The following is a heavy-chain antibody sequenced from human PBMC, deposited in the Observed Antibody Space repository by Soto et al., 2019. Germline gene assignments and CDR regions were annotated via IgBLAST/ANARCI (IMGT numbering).Heavy chain of an antibody. CDR3: ARAMDLYSGSPRDAFDI. CDR2: ISAYNGNT. J-gene: IGHJ3*02. V-gene: IGHV1-18*01. CDR1: GYTFTSYG. D-gene: IGHD1-26*01. Sequence: QVQLVQSGAEVKKPGASVKVSCKASGYTFTSYGISWVRQAPGQGLEWMGWISAYNGNTNYAQKLQGRVTMTTDTSTSTAYMELRSLRADDTAVYYCARAMDLYSGSPRDAFDIWGQGTMVTVSS.